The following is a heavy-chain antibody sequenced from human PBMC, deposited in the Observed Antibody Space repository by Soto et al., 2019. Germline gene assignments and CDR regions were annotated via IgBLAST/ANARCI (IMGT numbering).Heavy chain of an antibody. CDR2: IGAAGDT. J-gene: IGHJ6*02. D-gene: IGHD2-15*01. V-gene: IGHV3-13*01. Sequence: GGSLRLSCAASGFSFSSYDIHWVRQATGKGLEWVSSIGAAGDTYYADSVKGRFTIARENAKNSLYLQMNRLEAGDTAVYFCARAEGSTYTEYYYNGLDVWGQGTTVTVSS. CDR3: ARAEGSTYTEYYYNGLDV. CDR1: GFSFSSYD.